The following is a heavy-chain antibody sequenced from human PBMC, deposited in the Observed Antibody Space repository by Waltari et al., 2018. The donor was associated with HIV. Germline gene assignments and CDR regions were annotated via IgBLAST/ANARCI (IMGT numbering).Heavy chain of an antibody. CDR2: INQAGTER. D-gene: IGHD3-10*01. J-gene: IGHJ4*02. CDR3: ATTHGSGDYDNDFDY. V-gene: IGHV3-7*01. CDR1: GFTFSCYW. Sequence: EVQLVESGGGWVQPGGSLTLTCEASGFTFSCYWLRWVRQAPGKGLEWVANINQAGTERHYVDSVRGRFTISRDNGKTSLFLQMDNLSVEDTAVYYCATTHGSGDYDNDFDYWGQGTLV.